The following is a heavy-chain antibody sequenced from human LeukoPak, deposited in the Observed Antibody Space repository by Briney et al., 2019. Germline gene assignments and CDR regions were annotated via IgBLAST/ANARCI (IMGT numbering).Heavy chain of an antibody. V-gene: IGHV3-66*01. CDR2: IYSGGGT. CDR3: ARVPFYDFWSGPGYFDY. D-gene: IGHD3-3*01. CDR1: GFSVSSYY. Sequence: GGSLRLSCAASGFSVSSYYMTWVRQAPGEGLELVSVIYSGGGTYYADFGKGRFTISRDNSENTLYLQMNSLRAEDTAVYYCARVPFYDFWSGPGYFDYWGQGILVTVSP. J-gene: IGHJ4*02.